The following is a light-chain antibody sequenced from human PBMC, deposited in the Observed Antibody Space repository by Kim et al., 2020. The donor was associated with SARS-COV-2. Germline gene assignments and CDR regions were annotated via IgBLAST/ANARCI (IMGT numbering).Light chain of an antibody. CDR3: SSFTSSRTLV. V-gene: IGLV2-14*03. Sequence: QSALTQPASVSGSPGQSITISCTGTSSDVGGYNYVSWYQQHPGEVPKLMIYDVTHRPSGVSNRFSGSKSGNTASLTISGLQAEDEADYYCSSFTSSRTLVFGGGTQLTVL. CDR1: SSDVGGYNY. J-gene: IGLJ3*02. CDR2: DVT.